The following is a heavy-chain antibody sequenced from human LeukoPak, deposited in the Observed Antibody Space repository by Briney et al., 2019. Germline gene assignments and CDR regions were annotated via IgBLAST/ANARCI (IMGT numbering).Heavy chain of an antibody. Sequence: SETLSLACTVAGGSISSYYWSWIRQPPRKGLEWIGENNHSGSTNYNPSLKSRVTISVDTSTNHFSLKLSSVTAADTAVYYCARDIGYPDYWGQGTLVTVSS. V-gene: IGHV4-34*01. J-gene: IGHJ4*02. D-gene: IGHD5-18*01. CDR3: ARDIGYPDY. CDR2: NNHSGST. CDR1: GGSISSYY.